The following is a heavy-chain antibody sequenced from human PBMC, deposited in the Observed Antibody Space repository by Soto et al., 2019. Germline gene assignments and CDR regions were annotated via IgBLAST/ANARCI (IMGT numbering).Heavy chain of an antibody. J-gene: IGHJ3*01. CDR2: IIPIFGTS. CDR3: ARGPEDDYGDYHVFDV. V-gene: IGHV1-69*06. Sequence: QVQVVQSGAEVKKPGSSVKVSCKASGSTFSIYVITWVRQAPGQGLEWMGGIIPIFGTSNYALKFQYRVTITADRSTSTAYMEVNSLRSEDTAVYYCARGPEDDYGDYHVFDVWGQGTMVTVSS. D-gene: IGHD4-17*01. CDR1: GSTFSIYV.